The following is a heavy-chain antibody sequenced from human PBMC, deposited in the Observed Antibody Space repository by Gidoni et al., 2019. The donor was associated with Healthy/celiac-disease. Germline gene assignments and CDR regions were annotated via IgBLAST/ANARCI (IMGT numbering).Heavy chain of an antibody. V-gene: IGHV4-39*01. CDR3: ARPVRAYSRYHGMDV. D-gene: IGHD6-13*01. CDR2: IYYSGST. J-gene: IGHJ6*02. Sequence: QLQLQESGPGLVKPSETLSLTCTVSGGSISSSSYYWGWIRQPPGKGLEWIGSIYYSGSTYYNPSLKSRVTISVDTSKNQFSLKLSSVTAADTAVYYCARPVRAYSRYHGMDVWGQGTTVTVSS. CDR1: GGSISSSSYY.